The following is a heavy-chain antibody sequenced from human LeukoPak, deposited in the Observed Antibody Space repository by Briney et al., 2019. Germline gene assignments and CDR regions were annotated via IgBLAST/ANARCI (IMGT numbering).Heavy chain of an antibody. J-gene: IGHJ4*02. CDR1: GYTLTELS. CDR3: ATFPTYGSGSWYYFDY. D-gene: IGHD3-10*01. Sequence: ASVKVSCKVSGYTLTELSMHWVRQAPGKGLEWMGGFDPEDGETIYAQKFQGRVTMTEDTSTDTAYMELSSLRSEDTAVYYCATFPTYGSGSWYYFDYWGQGTLVTVSS. CDR2: FDPEDGET. V-gene: IGHV1-24*01.